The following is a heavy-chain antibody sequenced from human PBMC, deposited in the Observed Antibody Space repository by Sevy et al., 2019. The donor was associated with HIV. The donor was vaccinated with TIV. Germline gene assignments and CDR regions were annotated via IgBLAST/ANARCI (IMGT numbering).Heavy chain of an antibody. CDR3: ARDMRWLRKVRNYYYGMDV. V-gene: IGHV4-59*12. D-gene: IGHD3-10*01. Sequence: SETLSLTCTVSGGSITSYYWTWIRQSPGKGLEWIGFISDIGNTDYNPSLKSRVTISVDTSKNQFSLRLSSVTAADTAIYYCARDMRWLRKVRNYYYGMDVWGQWTSVTVSS. J-gene: IGHJ6*02. CDR2: ISDIGNT. CDR1: GGSITSYY.